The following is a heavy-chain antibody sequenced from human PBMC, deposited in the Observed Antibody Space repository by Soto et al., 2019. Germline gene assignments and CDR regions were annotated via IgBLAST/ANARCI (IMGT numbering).Heavy chain of an antibody. CDR3: ARALGPNIWTAYYIWFDP. CDR1: GFTFSDYY. V-gene: IGHV3-11*06. J-gene: IGHJ5*02. CDR2: ISDSSSYT. Sequence: PGGSLRLSCAASGFTFSDYYMSWIRQAPGKGLEWISYISDSSSYTNYADSVKGRFTISRDNAKNSLYLQMNSLRAEDTAVYYCARALGPNIWTAYYIWFDPWGQGTLVTVSS. D-gene: IGHD3-9*01.